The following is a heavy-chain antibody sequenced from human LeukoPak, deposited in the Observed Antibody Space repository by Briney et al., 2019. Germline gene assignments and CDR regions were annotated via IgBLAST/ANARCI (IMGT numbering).Heavy chain of an antibody. CDR3: ARHSAAAGQYYFDY. Sequence: SETLSLTCTVSGGSISSSSYYWGWIRQPPGKGLEWIGSIYYSGSTYYNTSLKSRVTISVDKSKNQFSLKLSSVTAADTAVYYCARHSAAAGQYYFDYWGQGTLVTVSS. V-gene: IGHV4-39*07. CDR1: GGSISSSSYY. CDR2: IYYSGST. D-gene: IGHD6-13*01. J-gene: IGHJ4*02.